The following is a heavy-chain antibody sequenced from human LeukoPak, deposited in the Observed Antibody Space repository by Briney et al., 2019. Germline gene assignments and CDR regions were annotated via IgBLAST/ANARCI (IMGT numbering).Heavy chain of an antibody. D-gene: IGHD3-3*01. CDR3: ARLNNYDFWSGYYRFDY. V-gene: IGHV4-34*01. CDR2: INHSGST. CDR1: GGSFSGYY. J-gene: IGHJ4*02. Sequence: SETLSLTCAVYGGSFSGYYWSWIRQPPGKGLEWIGEINHSGSTNYNPSLKSRVTISVDTSKNQFSLKLSSVTAADTAVYYCARLNNYDFWSGYYRFDYWGQGTLVTVSS.